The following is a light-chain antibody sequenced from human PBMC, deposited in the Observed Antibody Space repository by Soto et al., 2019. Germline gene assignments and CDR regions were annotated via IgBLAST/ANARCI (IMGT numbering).Light chain of an antibody. CDR1: QSISSW. J-gene: IGKJ2*01. V-gene: IGKV1-5*03. CDR3: QQYNSYSPYT. Sequence: DIQMTQSPSTLSASVGDRVTITCRASQSISSWLAWYQQKPGKAPKLLIYKATILENGVPSRFSGSGSGTEFTLTISTLQPDDFAPYYCQQYNSYSPYTFGQGTKLEIK. CDR2: KAT.